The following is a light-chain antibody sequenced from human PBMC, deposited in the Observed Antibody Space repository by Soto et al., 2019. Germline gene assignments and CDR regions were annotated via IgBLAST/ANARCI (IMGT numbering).Light chain of an antibody. CDR3: YSYAGSTVLYV. CDR1: SSDIGNYNL. Sequence: QSVLTQPASVSGSPGQSITISCTGTSSDIGNYNLVSWYQQHPGKAPKLMIYEVSKRPSGVSDRFSGSKSGNTASLTISGLQPEDEADYYCYSYAGSTVLYVFGTGTKVTV. CDR2: EVS. J-gene: IGLJ1*01. V-gene: IGLV2-23*02.